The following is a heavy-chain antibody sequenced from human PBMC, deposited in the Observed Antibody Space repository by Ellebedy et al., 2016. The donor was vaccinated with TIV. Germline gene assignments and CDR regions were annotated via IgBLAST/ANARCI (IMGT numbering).Heavy chain of an antibody. J-gene: IGHJ4*02. CDR1: GFTFSSYA. Sequence: GESLKISXAAPGFTFSSYAMHWVRQAPGKGLEWVAVISYDGSNKYYADSVKGRFTISRDNSKNTLYLQMNSLRAEDTAVYYCASTPPRDGYNHWGQGTLVTVSS. CDR2: ISYDGSNK. CDR3: ASTPPRDGYNH. D-gene: IGHD5-24*01. V-gene: IGHV3-30-3*01.